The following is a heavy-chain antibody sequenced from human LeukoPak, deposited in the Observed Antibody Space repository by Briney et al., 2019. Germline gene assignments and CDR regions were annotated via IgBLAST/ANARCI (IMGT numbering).Heavy chain of an antibody. CDR3: ARHGSGSYIGY. J-gene: IGHJ4*02. D-gene: IGHD3-10*01. CDR1: GYSFTSNW. Sequence: GESLKISCKASGYSFTSNWIAWVRQMPGKGLEWMGIIYPGDSDTRYSPSFHGQVTFSADKSISTAYLQWSSLKASDTAMYYCARHGSGSYIGYWGQGTLVTVSS. CDR2: IYPGDSDT. V-gene: IGHV5-51*01.